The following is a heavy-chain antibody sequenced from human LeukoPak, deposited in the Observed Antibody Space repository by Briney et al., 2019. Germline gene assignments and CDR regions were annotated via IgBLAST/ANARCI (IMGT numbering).Heavy chain of an antibody. J-gene: IGHJ6*03. CDR3: ARENIVVVPAAISYYYMDV. V-gene: IGHV4-4*07. CDR2: IYTGGST. CDR1: GGSISSYY. D-gene: IGHD2-2*01. Sequence: SETLSLTCTVSGGSISSYYWSWIRQPAGKGLEWIGRIYTGGSTNYNPSLKSRVTMSVDTSKNQFSLKLSSVTAADTAVYYCARENIVVVPAAISYYYMDVWGKGTTVTVSS.